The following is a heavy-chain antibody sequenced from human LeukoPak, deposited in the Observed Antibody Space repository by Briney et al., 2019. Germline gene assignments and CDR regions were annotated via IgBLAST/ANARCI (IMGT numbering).Heavy chain of an antibody. J-gene: IGHJ6*03. D-gene: IGHD3-10*01. CDR2: IYYSGST. CDR3: ARATYGSGRRGHYYYYYYMDV. V-gene: IGHV4-59*01. CDR1: GGSISSYY. Sequence: PSETPSLTCTVSGGSISSYYWSWIRQPPGKGLEWIGYIYYSGSTNYNPSLKSRVTISVDTSKNQFSLKLSSVTAADTAVYYCARATYGSGRRGHYYYYYYMDVWGKGTTVTVSS.